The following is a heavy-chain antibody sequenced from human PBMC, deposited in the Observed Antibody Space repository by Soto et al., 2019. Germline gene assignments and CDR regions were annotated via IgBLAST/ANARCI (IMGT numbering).Heavy chain of an antibody. CDR1: GGSISSSSYY. CDR2: IYYSGST. V-gene: IGHV4-39*01. CDR3: ARSSMVRGVIKGILFDY. J-gene: IGHJ4*02. D-gene: IGHD3-10*01. Sequence: SETLSLTCTVSGGSISSSSYYWGRIRQPPGKGLEWIGSIYYSGSTYYNPSLKSRVTISVDTSKNQFSPKLSSVTAADTAVYYCARSSMVRGVIKGILFDYWGQGTLVTVST.